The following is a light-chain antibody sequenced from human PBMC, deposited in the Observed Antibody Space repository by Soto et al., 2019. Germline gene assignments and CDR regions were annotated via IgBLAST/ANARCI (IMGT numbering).Light chain of an antibody. V-gene: IGKV3-20*01. CDR3: QHYGSLVLT. CDR1: QSVSSSY. CDR2: GAS. J-gene: IGKJ4*01. Sequence: EIVLTQSPGTLSLSPGERATLSCRASQSVSSSYLAWYQQKPGQAPRLLIYGASSRSTGIPDRISGSGYGTDFTLTISRLEPEDFAVYYCQHYGSLVLTFGGGTKVEIK.